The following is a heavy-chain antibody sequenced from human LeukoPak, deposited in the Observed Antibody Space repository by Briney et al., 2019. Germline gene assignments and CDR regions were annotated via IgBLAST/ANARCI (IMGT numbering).Heavy chain of an antibody. J-gene: IGHJ4*02. D-gene: IGHD2/OR15-2a*01. CDR1: DFSISSNYF. CDR3: ARATTSGFDC. V-gene: IGHV4-38-2*02. Sequence: SETLSLTYTVSDFSISSNYFWGWIRQPPEKGLEWIGSIYHGGSTYYNSSLKSRVTMSVDTSKNQFSLKVTSMTAADTAVYYCARATTSGFDCWGQGTLVTVSS. CDR2: IYHGGST.